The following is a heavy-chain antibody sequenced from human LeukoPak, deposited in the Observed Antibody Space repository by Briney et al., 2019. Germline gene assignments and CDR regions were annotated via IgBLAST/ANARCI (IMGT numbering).Heavy chain of an antibody. D-gene: IGHD6-19*01. CDR1: GFSFRTYE. J-gene: IGHJ5*02. CDR3: ARDVGINNGWPA. V-gene: IGHV3-48*03. Sequence: GGSLRLSCVASGFSFRTYEMNWVRQAPGKGLEWISYISVGGSDEDYAESVKGRFSISRDNAKNSLFLQMNSLRVEDTAVYYCARDVGINNGWPAWGQGTLVTVSS. CDR2: ISVGGSDE.